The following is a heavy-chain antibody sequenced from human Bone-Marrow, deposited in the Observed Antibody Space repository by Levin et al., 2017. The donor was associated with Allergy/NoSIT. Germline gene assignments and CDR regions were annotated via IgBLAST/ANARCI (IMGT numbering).Heavy chain of an antibody. D-gene: IGHD3-3*01. J-gene: IGHJ4*02. CDR3: VTSIILRPM. CDR2: ISSNGGHT. Sequence: SCEGSDFSFAAYPMHWVRQAPGKGLEWVALISSNGGHTSYSDSVRGRFTISRDNSKNTLYLQMNTLRREDAAVYYCVTSIILRPMWGQGTLVNVS. V-gene: IGHV3-30-3*01. CDR1: DFSFAAYP.